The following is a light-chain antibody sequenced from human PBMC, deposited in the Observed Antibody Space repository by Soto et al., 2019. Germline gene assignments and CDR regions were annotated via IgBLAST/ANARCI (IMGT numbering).Light chain of an antibody. V-gene: IGKV3-15*01. J-gene: IGKJ1*01. CDR2: GAS. CDR3: QQYDNWPPAWT. Sequence: EIVMTQSAATLSVSPGERATLSCRGSQSFSSNLAWYQQKPGQARRLLIYGASTRATGIPARFSGSGSGTEFTLTISSLQSEDFAVYYCQQYDNWPPAWTFGQGTKVDIK. CDR1: QSFSSN.